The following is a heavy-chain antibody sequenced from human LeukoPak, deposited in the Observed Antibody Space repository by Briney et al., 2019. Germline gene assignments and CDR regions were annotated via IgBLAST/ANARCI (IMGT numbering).Heavy chain of an antibody. D-gene: IGHD3-22*01. J-gene: IGHJ4*02. CDR2: IYSGGGT. Sequence: PGGSLRLSCAASGFTVSNSYMNWVRQAPGKGLEWVSLIYSGGGTYYADSAKGRFTISRDNSKNTLYLQMNSLRAEDTAVYYCARNYYDSSAYYYFDYWGQGTLVTVSS. V-gene: IGHV3-66*01. CDR1: GFTVSNSY. CDR3: ARNYYDSSAYYYFDY.